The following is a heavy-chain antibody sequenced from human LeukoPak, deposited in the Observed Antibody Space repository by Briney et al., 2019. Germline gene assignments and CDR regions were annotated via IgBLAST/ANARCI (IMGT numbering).Heavy chain of an antibody. D-gene: IGHD5-18*01. CDR2: ISSSSSYI. V-gene: IGHV3-21*01. CDR3: ARRGYSFGFDP. CDR1: GFTFSSYS. Sequence: TGGSLRLSCAASGFTFSSYSMNWVRQAPGKGLEWISSISSSSSYIYYADSVKGRFTISRDNAKNSVYLQMNSLRAEDTALYYCARRGYSFGFDPWGQGTLVTVSS. J-gene: IGHJ5*02.